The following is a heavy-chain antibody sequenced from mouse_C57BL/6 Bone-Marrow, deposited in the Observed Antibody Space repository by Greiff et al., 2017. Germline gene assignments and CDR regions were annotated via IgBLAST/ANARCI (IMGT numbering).Heavy chain of an antibody. D-gene: IGHD1-1*01. Sequence: QVQLQQSGAELVRPGASVTLSCKASGYTFTDYEMHWVKQTPVHGLEWIGAIDPETGGTAYNQKFKGKAILTADTSASTAYMELRSLTYEDSAVYYCTSLMVVGEDYWGQGTTLTVSS. J-gene: IGHJ2*01. CDR2: IDPETGGT. V-gene: IGHV1-15*01. CDR3: TSLMVVGEDY. CDR1: GYTFTDYE.